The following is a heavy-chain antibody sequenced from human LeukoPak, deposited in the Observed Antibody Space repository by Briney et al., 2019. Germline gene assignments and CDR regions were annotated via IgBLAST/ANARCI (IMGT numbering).Heavy chain of an antibody. CDR2: ISWNSGSM. J-gene: IGHJ4*02. V-gene: IGHV3-9*01. D-gene: IGHD5-12*01. CDR1: GFTFDDYA. Sequence: PGGSLRLSCAASGFTFDDYAMHWVRQAPGKGLEWVSGISWNSGSMGYADSVKGRFTISRDNAKNSLYLQMNSLRAEDTALYYCAKDASGYDWAYFDYWGQGTLVTVSS. CDR3: AKDASGYDWAYFDY.